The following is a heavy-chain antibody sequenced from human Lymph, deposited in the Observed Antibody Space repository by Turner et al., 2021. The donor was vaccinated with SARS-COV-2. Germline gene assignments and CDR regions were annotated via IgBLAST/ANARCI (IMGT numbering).Heavy chain of an antibody. CDR3: ARGALTGVSYWYFDL. CDR1: GFTFSSYA. Sequence: QVQLVASGGGVVQPGRSLRLSCAASGFTFSSYAMHWVRQAPGKGLEWVAVISYDGSNKYYADSVKGRFTISRDNSKNTLYLQMNSLRAEDTAVYYCARGALTGVSYWYFDLWGRGTLVTVSS. J-gene: IGHJ2*01. D-gene: IGHD3-9*01. CDR2: ISYDGSNK. V-gene: IGHV3-30-3*01.